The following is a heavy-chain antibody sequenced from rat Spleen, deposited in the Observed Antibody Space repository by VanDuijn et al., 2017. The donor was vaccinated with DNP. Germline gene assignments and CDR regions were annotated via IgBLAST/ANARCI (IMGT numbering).Heavy chain of an antibody. CDR1: GFIFSNYW. Sequence: EVQLVESGGGPVQPGRSLKLSCVASGFIFSNYWMTWIRQAPGKGLEWVATISYDGSSTYYRDSVKGRFTISRDNAKSTLYLQMNSLRSEDTATYYCTRDWEGYFDYWGQGVMVTVSS. J-gene: IGHJ2*01. CDR3: TRDWEGYFDY. V-gene: IGHV5-31*01. CDR2: ISYDGSST. D-gene: IGHD5-1*01.